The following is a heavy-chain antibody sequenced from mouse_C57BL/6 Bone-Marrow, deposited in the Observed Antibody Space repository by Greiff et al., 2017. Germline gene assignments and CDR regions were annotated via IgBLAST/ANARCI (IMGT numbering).Heavy chain of an antibody. CDR2: VYPRSGNT. Sequence: VQLQQSGAELARPGASVKLSCKASGYTFTSYGISWVKQRTGQGLEWIGAVYPRSGNTYYNEKFKGKATLTADKSSSTAYMELRSLTSEDSAVYFCARGNGYWFAYWGQGTLVTVSA. CDR3: ARGNGYWFAY. CDR1: GYTFTSYG. D-gene: IGHD2-2*01. V-gene: IGHV1-81*01. J-gene: IGHJ3*01.